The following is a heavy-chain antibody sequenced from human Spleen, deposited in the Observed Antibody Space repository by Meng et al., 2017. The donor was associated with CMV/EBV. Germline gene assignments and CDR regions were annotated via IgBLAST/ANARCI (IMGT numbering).Heavy chain of an antibody. V-gene: IGHV5-51*01. CDR1: GYSFTSYW. CDR2: IYSGDSDI. J-gene: IGHJ6*02. D-gene: IGHD3-22*01. Sequence: GGSLRLSCKASGYSFTSYWIAWVRQMPGKGLEWMGIIYSGDSDIRYSPSFQGQVTISADKSISTAYLQWSSLKASDTAKYYCARVIEGAYGMDVWGQGSKGTVSS. CDR3: ARVIEGAYGMDV.